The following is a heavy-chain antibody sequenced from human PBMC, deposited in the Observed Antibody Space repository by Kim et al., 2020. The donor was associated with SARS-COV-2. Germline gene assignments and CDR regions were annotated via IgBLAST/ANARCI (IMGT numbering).Heavy chain of an antibody. CDR2: ISYDGSNK. CDR3: ARAHAIH. CDR1: GFTFSSYG. Sequence: GGSLRLSCAASGFTFSSYGMHWVRQAPGKGLEWVAVISYDGSNKYYADSVKGRFTISRDNSKKTLYLQMNSLRAEDTAVYYCARAHAIHWGQGTLVTVSS. V-gene: IGHV3-33*05. J-gene: IGHJ4*02.